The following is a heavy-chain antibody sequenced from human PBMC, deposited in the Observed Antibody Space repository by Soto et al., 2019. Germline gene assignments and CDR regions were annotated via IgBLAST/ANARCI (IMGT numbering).Heavy chain of an antibody. V-gene: IGHV1-46*01. CDR1: GYTFTHYY. CDR2: IKPARGST. CDR3: ARDLAAGDH. D-gene: IGHD6-13*01. Sequence: QVQLVQSGAEVKKPGASVKLSCRTSGYTFTHYYIHWVRQAPGQGLEWLGIIKPARGSTNFSQDFQGRVTLTMDTSTTTVYMDLSGLRAEDTAIFYCARDLAAGDHWGQGTLVTVSS. J-gene: IGHJ4*02.